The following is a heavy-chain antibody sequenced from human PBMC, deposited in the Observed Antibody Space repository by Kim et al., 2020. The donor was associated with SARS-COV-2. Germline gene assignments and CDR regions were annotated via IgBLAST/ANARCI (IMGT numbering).Heavy chain of an antibody. J-gene: IGHJ5*02. CDR2: IYYSGST. V-gene: IGHV4-39*01. CDR3: APHLRFLEWLGVENWFDP. Sequence: SETLSLTCTVSGGSISSSSYYWGWIRQPPGKGLEWIGSIYYSGSTYYNPSLKSRVTISVDTSKNQFSLKLSSVTAADTAVYYCAPHLRFLEWLGVENWFDPWGQGTLVTVSS. CDR1: GGSISSSSYY. D-gene: IGHD3-3*01.